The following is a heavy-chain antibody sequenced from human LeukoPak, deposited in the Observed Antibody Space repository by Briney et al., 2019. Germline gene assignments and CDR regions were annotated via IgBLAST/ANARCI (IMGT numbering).Heavy chain of an antibody. D-gene: IGHD6-13*01. J-gene: IGHJ4*02. CDR1: GLNFSSRW. V-gene: IGHV3-7*03. CDR2: IKEDGSEK. Sequence: GGSLRLSCAASGLNFSSRWMNWVRQAPGQGLEWVASIKEDGSEKHCVDSVKGRFTISRDNGKNSLYLQMNSLRAEDTAVYYCARDSGWWRFDFWGQGTLVTVSS. CDR3: ARDSGWWRFDF.